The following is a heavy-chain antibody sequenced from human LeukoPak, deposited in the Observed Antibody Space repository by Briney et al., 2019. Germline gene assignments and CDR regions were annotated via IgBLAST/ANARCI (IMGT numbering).Heavy chain of an antibody. CDR2: IYHSGST. CDR3: ARAARPGAYYYYMDV. J-gene: IGHJ6*03. CDR1: GGSISSGGYY. V-gene: IGHV4-30-2*01. Sequence: SETLSLTCAVSGGSISSGGYYWSWIRQPPGKGLEWIGYIYHSGSTYYNPSLKSRVTISVDRSKIQFSLKLSSVTAADTAVYYCARAARPGAYYYYMDVWGKGTTVTVSS. D-gene: IGHD5-18*01.